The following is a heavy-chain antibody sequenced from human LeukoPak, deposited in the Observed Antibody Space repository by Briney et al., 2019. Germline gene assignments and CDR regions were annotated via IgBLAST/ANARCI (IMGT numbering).Heavy chain of an antibody. CDR1: SGTFSTDA. CDR2: ISAYNGNT. D-gene: IGHD3-16*01. V-gene: IGHV1-18*01. J-gene: IGHJ5*02. Sequence: GASVKVSCKASSGTFSTDAISWVRQAPGQGLEWMGWISAYNGNTNYAQKLQGRVTMTTDTSTSTAYMELRSLRSDDTAVYYCARHVSASEGLIWFDPWGQGTLVTVSS. CDR3: ARHVSASEGLIWFDP.